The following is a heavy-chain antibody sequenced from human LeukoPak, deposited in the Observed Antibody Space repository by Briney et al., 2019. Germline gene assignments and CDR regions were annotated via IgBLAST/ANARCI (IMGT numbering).Heavy chain of an antibody. CDR2: FRGSDGST. Sequence: GGSLRLSCAASGFTFSSYSMSWVRQAPGKGLEWVSIFRGSDGSTYYADSVKGRFTISRDISKNTLYLRMNSLRAEDTAVYYCAKLYYLSPSLSVELTYFDYWGQGTLVTVSS. D-gene: IGHD2-2*01. J-gene: IGHJ4*02. V-gene: IGHV3-23*01. CDR1: GFTFSSYS. CDR3: AKLYYLSPSLSVELTYFDY.